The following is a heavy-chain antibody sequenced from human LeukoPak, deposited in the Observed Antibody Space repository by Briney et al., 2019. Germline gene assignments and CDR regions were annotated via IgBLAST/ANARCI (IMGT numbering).Heavy chain of an antibody. CDR1: GFTFDDYA. Sequence: QPGGSLRLSCAASGFTFDDYAMHWVRQAPGKGLEWVSGISWNSGSIGYADSVKGRFTISRDNAKNSLYLQMNSLRAEDTALYYCAKDSIAAPGFDPWGQGTLVTVSS. V-gene: IGHV3-9*01. J-gene: IGHJ5*02. D-gene: IGHD6-13*01. CDR3: AKDSIAAPGFDP. CDR2: ISWNSGSI.